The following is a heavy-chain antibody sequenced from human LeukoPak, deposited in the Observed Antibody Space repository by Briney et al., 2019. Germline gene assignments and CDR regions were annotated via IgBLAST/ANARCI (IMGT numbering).Heavy chain of an antibody. CDR3: AKDCPQWEPDTTGGVCVDY. CDR2: IQYDGSNK. D-gene: IGHD1-26*01. J-gene: IGHJ4*02. V-gene: IGHV3-30*02. CDR1: GFTFSSYG. Sequence: GGSLRLSCAASGFTFSSYGMHWVRQAPGKGLEWVAFIQYDGSNKYYADSVKGRFTISRDNSKNTLYLQMNSLRAEDTAVYYCAKDCPQWEPDTTGGVCVDYWGQGTLVTVSS.